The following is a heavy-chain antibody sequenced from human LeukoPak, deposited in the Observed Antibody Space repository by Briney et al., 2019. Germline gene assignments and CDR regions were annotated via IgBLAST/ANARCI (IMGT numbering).Heavy chain of an antibody. D-gene: IGHD1/OR15-1a*01. Sequence: GGSLRLSCAASGFTFSTYSMNWVRQAPGKGLEWVSYISSSGTIYYADSVKGRFTISRDNAKHSLYLQMNSLRAEDTAVYYCARDQGNWNIDYWGQGTLVTVSS. V-gene: IGHV3-48*04. CDR3: ARDQGNWNIDY. J-gene: IGHJ4*02. CDR2: ISSSGTI. CDR1: GFTFSTYS.